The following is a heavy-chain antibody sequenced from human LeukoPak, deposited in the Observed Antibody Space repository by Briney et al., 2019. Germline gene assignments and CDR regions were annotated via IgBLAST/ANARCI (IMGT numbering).Heavy chain of an antibody. Sequence: ASVKVSCKASGYTFTGYYMHWVRQAPGQGLEWMGWINPNSGGTNYAQKFQGRVTMTRDTSISTAYMELSRLRSDDTAVYYCARVPIVVVIASDSFDIWGQGTMVTVSS. CDR2: INPNSGGT. CDR3: ARVPIVVVIASDSFDI. V-gene: IGHV1-2*02. D-gene: IGHD2-21*01. CDR1: GYTFTGYY. J-gene: IGHJ3*02.